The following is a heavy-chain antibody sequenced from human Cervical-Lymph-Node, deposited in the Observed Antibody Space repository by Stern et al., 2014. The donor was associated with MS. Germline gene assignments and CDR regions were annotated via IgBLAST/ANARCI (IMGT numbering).Heavy chain of an antibody. CDR2: INSGNGNT. J-gene: IGHJ4*02. D-gene: IGHD6-19*01. Sequence: HVQLVQSGAEVKKPGASVMVSCQASGYTFTDYAVHWVRQAPGQRLEWIGWINSGNGNTVTSQKFQGRVTITRDTSASIAYMDLSSLRSADTALYYCARGSVSHDAPFDHWGQGTLVTVSS. CDR1: GYTFTDYA. V-gene: IGHV1-3*04. CDR3: ARGSVSHDAPFDH.